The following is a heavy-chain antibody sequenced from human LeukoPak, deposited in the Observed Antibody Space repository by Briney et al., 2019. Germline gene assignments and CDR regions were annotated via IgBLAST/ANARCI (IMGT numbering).Heavy chain of an antibody. J-gene: IGHJ4*02. Sequence: GGSLRLSCAASGFTFSSYAMSWVRQAPGKGLEWVSAISGSGGSTYYADSVKGRFTISRDNSKNTLYLQMNSLRAEDTAVYSCAKGNDFWSGYYRDYWGQGTLVTVSS. V-gene: IGHV3-23*01. CDR3: AKGNDFWSGYYRDY. CDR1: GFTFSSYA. D-gene: IGHD3-3*01. CDR2: ISGSGGST.